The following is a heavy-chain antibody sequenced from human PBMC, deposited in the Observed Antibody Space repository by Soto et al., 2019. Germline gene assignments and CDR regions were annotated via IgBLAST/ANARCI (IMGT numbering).Heavy chain of an antibody. J-gene: IGHJ4*02. CDR2: ISGSGGST. Sequence: GWSLRLSCAASGFTFSSYAMSWVRQAPGKWLEWVSAISGSGGSTYYADSVKGRFTISRDNSKNTLYLQMNSLRAEDTAVYYCAQDETGGSYFDYWGQGTLVTVSS. CDR3: AQDETGGSYFDY. V-gene: IGHV3-23*01. CDR1: GFTFSSYA. D-gene: IGHD1-26*01.